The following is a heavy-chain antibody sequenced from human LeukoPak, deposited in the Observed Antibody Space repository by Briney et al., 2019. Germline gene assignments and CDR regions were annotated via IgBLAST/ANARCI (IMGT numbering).Heavy chain of an antibody. D-gene: IGHD2-15*01. CDR2: IIPIFGTA. Sequence: SVKVASKASGGTFSSYAISWVRQAPGQGLEWMGGIIPIFGTANYAQKFQGRVTIATDESTSTAYMELSSLRSEDTAVYYCASTPCSGGSCHGNYYYYMDVWGKGTTVTVSS. J-gene: IGHJ6*03. CDR1: GGTFSSYA. CDR3: ASTPCSGGSCHGNYYYYMDV. V-gene: IGHV1-69*05.